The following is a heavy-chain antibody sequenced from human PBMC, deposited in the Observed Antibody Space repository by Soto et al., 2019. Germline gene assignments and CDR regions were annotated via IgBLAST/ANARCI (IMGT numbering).Heavy chain of an antibody. CDR1: GFSLNTVSMC. V-gene: IGHV2-70*09. J-gene: IGHJ4*02. D-gene: IGHD3-22*01. CDR3: VRLRVDTSGYLFDI. CDR2: IDWEDEK. Sequence: SGPTLVNPTQTLTLTCSFSGFSLNTVSMCVSWIRQTPGKALEWLALIDWEDEKFYSASLKTRLTISSDTSKNQVVLTMTNMNPADTGTYYCVRLRVDTSGYLFDICGLGTLVTVSS.